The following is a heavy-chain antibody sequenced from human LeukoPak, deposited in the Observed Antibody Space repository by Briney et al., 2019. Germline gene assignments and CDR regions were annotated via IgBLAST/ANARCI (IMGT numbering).Heavy chain of an antibody. V-gene: IGHV3-23*01. D-gene: IGHD3-22*01. CDR3: AKEGYYDSSAYLGFDP. J-gene: IGHJ5*02. CDR1: GFTFDDYT. Sequence: PGGSLRLSCAASGFTFDDYTMHWVRQAPGKGLEWVSGISGSGGSTHYANSVKGRFTISRDNSKNTLYLQMNSLRAEDTAVYYCAKEGYYDSSAYLGFDPWGQGTLVTVSS. CDR2: ISGSGGST.